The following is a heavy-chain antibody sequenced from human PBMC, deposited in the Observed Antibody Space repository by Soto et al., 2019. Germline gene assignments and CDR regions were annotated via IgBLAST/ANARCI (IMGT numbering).Heavy chain of an antibody. CDR3: ASHCSGGSCYYNWFDP. CDR1: GGTFSSYA. D-gene: IGHD2-15*01. J-gene: IGHJ5*02. Sequence: SVKVSCKASGGTFSSYAISWVRQAPGQGLEWMGGIIPIFGTANYAQKFQGRVTITADECTSTAYMELSSLRSEDTAVYYCASHCSGGSCYYNWFDPWGQGTLVTVSS. CDR2: IIPIFGTA. V-gene: IGHV1-69*13.